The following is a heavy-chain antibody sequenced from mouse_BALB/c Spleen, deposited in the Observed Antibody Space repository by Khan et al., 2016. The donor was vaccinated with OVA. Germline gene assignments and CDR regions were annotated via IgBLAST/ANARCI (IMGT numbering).Heavy chain of an antibody. CDR3: ARSLYYSDYYAMDY. D-gene: IGHD2-13*01. J-gene: IGHJ4*01. CDR2: ISSTGST. V-gene: IGHV3-2*02. Sequence: EVQLQESGPGLVKPSQSLSLTCTVTGYSITSDFAWNWIRQFPGNKLEWMGYISSTGSTSYSPSLKSRFSITRDTSKNQFFLHLNSVTTEDTATYYCARSLYYSDYYAMDYWGQGTSVTVSS. CDR1: GYSITSDFA.